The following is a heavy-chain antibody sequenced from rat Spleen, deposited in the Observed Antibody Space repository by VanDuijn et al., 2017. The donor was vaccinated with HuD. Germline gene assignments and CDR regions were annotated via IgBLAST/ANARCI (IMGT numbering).Heavy chain of an antibody. J-gene: IGHJ2*01. V-gene: IGHV5-22*01. D-gene: IGHD2-1*01. Sequence: EVQLVESGGGLVQPGRSMKLSCAASGFTFSDYYMAWVRQAPKKGLEWVASISYEGSSTYYGDSVKGRFTISRDNAKSTLYLQMNSLRSEDTATYYCARDTPLDYWGQGVMVTVSS. CDR2: ISYEGSST. CDR1: GFTFSDYY. CDR3: ARDTPLDY.